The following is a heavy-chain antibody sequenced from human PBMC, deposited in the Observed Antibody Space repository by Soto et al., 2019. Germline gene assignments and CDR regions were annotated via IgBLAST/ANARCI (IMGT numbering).Heavy chain of an antibody. CDR3: ARGLGRVVRGVMWFDP. V-gene: IGHV1-18*01. J-gene: IGHJ5*02. CDR2: ISAYNGNT. CDR1: GYTFTSYG. Sequence: ASVKVSCKASGYTFTSYGISWVRQAPGQGLEWMGWISAYNGNTNYAQKLQGRVTMTTDTSTSTAYMELRSLRSDDTAVYYCARGLGRVVRGVMWFDPWGQGTLVTVSS. D-gene: IGHD3-10*01.